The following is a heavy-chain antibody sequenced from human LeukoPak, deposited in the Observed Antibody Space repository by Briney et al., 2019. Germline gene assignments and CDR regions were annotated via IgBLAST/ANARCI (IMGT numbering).Heavy chain of an antibody. Sequence: SETLSLTCTVSGGSISSYYWSWIRQPPGKGLEWIGYIYYSGSTNYNPSLKSRVTMSVDTSKNQFSLKLSSVTAADTAVYYCARAGLPRENWFDPWGQGTLVTVSS. CDR1: GGSISSYY. CDR3: ARAGLPRENWFDP. CDR2: IYYSGST. J-gene: IGHJ5*02. V-gene: IGHV4-59*12. D-gene: IGHD7-27*01.